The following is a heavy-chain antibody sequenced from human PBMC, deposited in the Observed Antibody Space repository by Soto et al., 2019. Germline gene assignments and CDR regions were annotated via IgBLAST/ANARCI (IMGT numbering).Heavy chain of an antibody. CDR3: ARDSRTGCSSTDCYMS. D-gene: IGHD2-2*01. CDR2: IYHSGNT. V-gene: IGHV4-39*07. J-gene: IGHJ5*02. Sequence: SETLSLTCSVSGGSISSGYYYWGWIRQPPGKGLQWIGEIYHSGNTRNNPSLKSRVTMSVDKSNNQFSLNLMSVTAADTATYYCARDSRTGCSSTDCYMSWGRGILVTVSS. CDR1: GGSISSGYYY.